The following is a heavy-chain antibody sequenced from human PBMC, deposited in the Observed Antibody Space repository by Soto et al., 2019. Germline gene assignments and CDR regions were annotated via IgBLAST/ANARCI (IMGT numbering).Heavy chain of an antibody. CDR3: ARDLGNYYFYGMDV. D-gene: IGHD6-13*01. CDR1: GFTFSSYG. Sequence: PGGSLRLSCAASGFTFSSYGMHWVRQAPGKGLEWVAVIWYDGSNKYYADSVKGRFTISRDNSKNTLYLQMNSLRAEDTAVYYCARDLGNYYFYGMDVWGQGTTVTVSS. CDR2: IWYDGSNK. J-gene: IGHJ6*02. V-gene: IGHV3-33*01.